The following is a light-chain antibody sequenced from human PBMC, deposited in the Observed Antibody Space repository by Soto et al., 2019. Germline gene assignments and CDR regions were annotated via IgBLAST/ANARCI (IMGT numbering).Light chain of an antibody. V-gene: IGLV2-23*01. Sequence: QLVLTQPASVSGSPGQSITISCTGTSSDVGSYNLVSWYQHHPGKAPKLMIYEGSKRPSGVSNRFSGSRSGNTASLTISGPQAEDEANYYCCSYAGSSTFVVFGGGTKVTVL. CDR1: SSDVGSYNL. CDR2: EGS. J-gene: IGLJ2*01. CDR3: CSYAGSSTFVV.